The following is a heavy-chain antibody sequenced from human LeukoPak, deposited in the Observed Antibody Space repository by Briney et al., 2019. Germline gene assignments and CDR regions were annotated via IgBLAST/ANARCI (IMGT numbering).Heavy chain of an antibody. CDR1: GFTFSSYA. CDR3: AKGMKSVGWDKNWFDP. V-gene: IGHV3-23*01. Sequence: GGSPRLSCAASGFTFSSYAMSWVRQAPGKGLEWVSAISGSGGSTYYADSAKGRFTISRDNSKNTLYLQMNSLRAEDTAVYYCAKGMKSVGWDKNWFDPWGQGTLVTVSS. CDR2: ISGSGGST. D-gene: IGHD6-19*01. J-gene: IGHJ5*02.